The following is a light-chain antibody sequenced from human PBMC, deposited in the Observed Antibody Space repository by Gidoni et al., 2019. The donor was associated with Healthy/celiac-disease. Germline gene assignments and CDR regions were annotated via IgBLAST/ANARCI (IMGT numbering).Light chain of an antibody. V-gene: IGLV3-1*01. J-gene: IGLJ1*01. Sequence: SYELTQPPSVSVSPGQTASITCSGAKLGDKYACWYQQTPGQSPVLVIYQDSKRPSGIPERFSGSNSGNTATLTISGTQAMDEADYYCQAWDSSTEVFGTGTKVTVL. CDR2: QDS. CDR3: QAWDSSTEV. CDR1: KLGDKY.